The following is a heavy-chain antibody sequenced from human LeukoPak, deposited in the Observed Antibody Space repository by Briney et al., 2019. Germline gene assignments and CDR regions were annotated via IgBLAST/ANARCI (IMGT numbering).Heavy chain of an antibody. CDR1: GFTFSSHA. CDR2: ISGSGGST. Sequence: GGSLRLSCAASGFTFSSHAMSWVRQAPGKGLEWVSAISGSGGSTSYADSVRGRFTISRDNPKNTLYLQMNSLRAEDTAIYYCAKDRDSSGYYFYWGQGTLVTVSS. CDR3: AKDRDSSGYYFY. D-gene: IGHD3-22*01. J-gene: IGHJ4*02. V-gene: IGHV3-23*01.